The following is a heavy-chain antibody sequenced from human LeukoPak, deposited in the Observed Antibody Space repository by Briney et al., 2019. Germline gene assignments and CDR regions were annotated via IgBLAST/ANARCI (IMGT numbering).Heavy chain of an antibody. CDR3: ASSYYYDGDY. CDR1: GFNFDDYV. J-gene: IGHJ4*02. Sequence: PGGSLRLSCAASGFNFDDYVMSWVRQAPGKGLEWVSGINWNGGSRGYADSVKGRFTISRDNAKNSLYLQMNSLRDEDTALYYCASSYYYDGDYWGQGTLVTVSS. V-gene: IGHV3-20*04. CDR2: INWNGGSR. D-gene: IGHD3-22*01.